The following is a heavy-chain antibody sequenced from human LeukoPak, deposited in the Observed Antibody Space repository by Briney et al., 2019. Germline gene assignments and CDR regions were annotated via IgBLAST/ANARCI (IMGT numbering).Heavy chain of an antibody. Sequence: GGSLRLSCAASGFTFSSYSMNWVRQAPGKGLEWVSYISSSSSTIYYADSVKGRFTISRDNAKNSLYLQMNSLRAEDTAVYYCARVLGKVVPAAFDYWGQGTLVTVSS. CDR2: ISSSSSTI. CDR3: ARVLGKVVPAAFDY. D-gene: IGHD2-2*01. CDR1: GFTFSSYS. J-gene: IGHJ4*02. V-gene: IGHV3-48*01.